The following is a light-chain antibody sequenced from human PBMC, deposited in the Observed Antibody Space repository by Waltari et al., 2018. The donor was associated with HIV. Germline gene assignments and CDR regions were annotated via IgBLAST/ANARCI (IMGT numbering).Light chain of an antibody. Sequence: DIQMTQSPSSVSASVGDRVTISCRASQGISTWLAWYQQKPGKAPELLIFAASSLYSGVPSRFSGSGSGTDFNLTISSLQPEDCATYFCHQSNSFPYTFGQGTKLQI. J-gene: IGKJ2*01. V-gene: IGKV1-12*01. CDR2: AAS. CDR1: QGISTW. CDR3: HQSNSFPYT.